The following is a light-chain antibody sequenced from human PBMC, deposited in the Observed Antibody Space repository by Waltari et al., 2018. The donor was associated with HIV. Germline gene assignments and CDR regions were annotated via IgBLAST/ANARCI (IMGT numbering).Light chain of an antibody. J-gene: IGLJ3*02. CDR3: QAWDNSIGL. Sequence: SYELTQSPSVSVSPGQTASIPCSGPKLVDKYVSWYQQRPSQPPKLVLYEDSKRPSGIPAVFSGSNSWNTATLTISGTQPIDEADYYGQAWDNSIGLFGGGTKLTVL. V-gene: IGLV3-1*01. CDR2: EDS. CDR1: KLVDKY.